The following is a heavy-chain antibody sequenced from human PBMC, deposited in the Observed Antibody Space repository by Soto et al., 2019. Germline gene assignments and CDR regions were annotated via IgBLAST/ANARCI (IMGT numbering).Heavy chain of an antibody. CDR3: ARDPIGYWLDNYYYYYYMAV. CDR1: GLTFSRYS. D-gene: IGHD3-9*01. Sequence: PGGTLRLSCGASGLTFSRYSMNWFRQAPGKGLEWVSSISSSSSYIYYADSVKGRFNISRDNAKNSLYLQMNSLRAEDTAVYYCARDPIGYWLDNYYYYYYMAVWGKGTTVPVSS. CDR2: ISSSSSYI. J-gene: IGHJ6*03. V-gene: IGHV3-21*01.